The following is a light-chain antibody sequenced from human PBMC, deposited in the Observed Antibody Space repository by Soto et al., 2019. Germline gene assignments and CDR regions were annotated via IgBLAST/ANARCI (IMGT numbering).Light chain of an antibody. Sequence: DIEMIQSPSSLSASVGDRVTITCRASQSLNGWLAWYQQKPGKAPKLLIYDASTLQSGVASRFSGSGSGTEFTLIISGLQPDDSATYCCQRYTNTNNPWMFGQGTKVDI. CDR3: QRYTNTNNPWM. CDR1: QSLNGW. V-gene: IGKV1-5*01. CDR2: DAS. J-gene: IGKJ1*01.